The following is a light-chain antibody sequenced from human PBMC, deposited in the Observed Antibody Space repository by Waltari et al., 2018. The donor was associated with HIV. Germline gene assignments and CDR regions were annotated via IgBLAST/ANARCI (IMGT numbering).Light chain of an antibody. V-gene: IGLV2-14*03. CDR1: SSDVGGYNF. Sequence: QSALTQPASVSGSVGQSITISCTGTSSDVGGYNFFSWYQQHPGKVPKLIIYDVTKRPSGVSSRFSASKSGNTASLTISGLQGEDESTYYCCSYASGTVYVFGTGTKVTVL. CDR3: CSYASGTVYV. CDR2: DVT. J-gene: IGLJ1*01.